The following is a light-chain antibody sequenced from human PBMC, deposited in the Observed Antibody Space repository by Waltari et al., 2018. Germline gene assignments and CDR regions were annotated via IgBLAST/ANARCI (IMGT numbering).Light chain of an antibody. CDR1: QTVLYSSNNKNY. Sequence: DIVMTQSPDSLAVSLGERATINCNSSQTVLYSSNNKNYLAWYQHKPGQPPKLLIYWASTRESGDPDRFSGSGSGTDFTLTISSLQAEDVAAYYCQQYHSSPFTFGQGTRLEIK. V-gene: IGKV4-1*01. CDR2: WAS. CDR3: QQYHSSPFT. J-gene: IGKJ5*01.